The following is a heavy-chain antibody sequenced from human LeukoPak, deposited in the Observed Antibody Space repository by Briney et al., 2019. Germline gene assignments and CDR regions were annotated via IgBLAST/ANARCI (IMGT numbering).Heavy chain of an antibody. J-gene: IGHJ4*02. CDR2: IYHSGST. V-gene: IGHV4-38-2*02. CDR1: GYSISSGYY. Sequence: PSETLSLTCTVSGYSISSGYYWGWIRQPPGKGLEWIGSIYHSGSTYYNPSLKSRVTISVDTSKNQFSLKLTSVTAADTAVYYCARENPYYFDYWGQGTLDTVSS. CDR3: ARENPYYFDY.